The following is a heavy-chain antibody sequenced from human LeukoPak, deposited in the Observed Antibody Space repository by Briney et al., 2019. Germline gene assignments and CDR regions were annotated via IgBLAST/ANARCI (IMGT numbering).Heavy chain of an antibody. J-gene: IGHJ6*03. CDR3: ASANYYGSGSYFPYYYYYMDV. Sequence: ASVKVSCKASGYSFTSYALNWVRQAPGRGLEWMGWVTPNTGNPTYAQGFTGRFVFSLDTSVSTAYLQISSLKAEDSAVYYCASANYYGSGSYFPYYYYYMDVWGKETTVTVSS. CDR2: VTPNTGNP. D-gene: IGHD3-10*01. V-gene: IGHV7-4-1*02. CDR1: GYSFTSYA.